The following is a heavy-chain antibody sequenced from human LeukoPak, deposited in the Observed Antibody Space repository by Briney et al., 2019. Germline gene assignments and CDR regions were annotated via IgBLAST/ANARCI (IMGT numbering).Heavy chain of an antibody. CDR3: ARETDSTLFDH. CDR2: ISYDGSNK. D-gene: IGHD2-2*01. Sequence: GGSLRLSCAASGFTFSSYGMHWVRQAPGKGLEWVAVISYDGSNKYYADSVKGRFTISRDNSKNTLYLQMNSLRAEDTAVYYCARETDSTLFDHWGQGTLVTVSS. CDR1: GFTFSSYG. J-gene: IGHJ4*02. V-gene: IGHV3-30*03.